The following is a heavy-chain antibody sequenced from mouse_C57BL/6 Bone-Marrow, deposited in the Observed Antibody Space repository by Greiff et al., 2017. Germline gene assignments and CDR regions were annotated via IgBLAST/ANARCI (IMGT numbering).Heavy chain of an antibody. V-gene: IGHV1-81*01. CDR2: IYPRSGNT. Sequence: VKLQESGAELARPGASVKLSCKASGYTFTSYGISWVKQRTGQGLEWIGEIYPRSGNTYYNEKFKGKATLTADKSSSTAYMELRSLTSEDSAVYFCARRGDGYDWGQGTLVTVSA. J-gene: IGHJ3*01. CDR1: GYTFTSYG. D-gene: IGHD2-2*01. CDR3: ARRGDGYD.